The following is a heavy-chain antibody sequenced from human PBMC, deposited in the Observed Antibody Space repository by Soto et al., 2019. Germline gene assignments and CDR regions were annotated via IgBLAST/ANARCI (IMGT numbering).Heavy chain of an antibody. CDR2: IIHSEST. CDR3: ARQRPTDGRWEFANYYGMDV. J-gene: IGHJ6*02. CDR1: GGSFSAYY. D-gene: IGHD1-26*01. Sequence: KTSETLSLTCAVYGGSFSAYYWSWVRQPPGKGLEWIGEIIHSESTKYNPSLKSRVTISVDTSKNQFPLKLSSVTAADTAVYYCARQRPTDGRWEFANYYGMDVWGQGTPVTVSS. V-gene: IGHV4-34*12.